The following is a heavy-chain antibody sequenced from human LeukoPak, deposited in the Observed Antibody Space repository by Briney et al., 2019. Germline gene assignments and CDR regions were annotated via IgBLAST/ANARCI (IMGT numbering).Heavy chain of an antibody. J-gene: IGHJ6*02. CDR1: GFTFSSYA. V-gene: IGHV3-23*01. CDR2: ISGSGGST. D-gene: IGHD6-19*01. CDR3: ARDLGYSSGWYPGQPQNYGMDV. Sequence: GGSLRLSCAASGFTFSSYAMSWVRQAPGKGLEWVSAISGSGGSTYYADSVKGRFTISRDNSKNTLYLQMNSLRAEDTAVYYCARDLGYSSGWYPGQPQNYGMDVWGQGTTVTVSS.